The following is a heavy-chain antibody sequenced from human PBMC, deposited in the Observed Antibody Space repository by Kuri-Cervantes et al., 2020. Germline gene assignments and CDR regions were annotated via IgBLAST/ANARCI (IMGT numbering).Heavy chain of an antibody. D-gene: IGHD3-10*01. J-gene: IGHJ3*02. CDR2: ISWNSGSI. CDR1: GFTFDDYA. V-gene: IGHV3-9*01. Sequence: LSLTCAASGFTFDDYAMHWVRQAPGKGLEWVSGISWNSGSIGYADSVKGRFTISRDNAKNSLYLQMNSLRAEGTAVYYCVVQSELDAFDIWGQGTMVTVSS. CDR3: VVQSELDAFDI.